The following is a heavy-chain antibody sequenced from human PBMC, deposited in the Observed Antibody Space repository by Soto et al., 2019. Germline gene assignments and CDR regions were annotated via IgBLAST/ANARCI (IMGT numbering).Heavy chain of an antibody. CDR1: GGSFSGYY. V-gene: IGHV4-34*01. CDR3: ARGRDGIRSSSCDFDY. J-gene: IGHJ4*02. CDR2: INHSGST. D-gene: IGHD6-6*01. Sequence: SETLSLTCAVYGGSFSGYYWSWIRQPPGKGLEWIGEINHSGSTNYNPSLKSRVTISVDTSKNQFSLKLSSVTAADTAVYYCARGRDGIRSSSCDFDYWGQGILVTVSS.